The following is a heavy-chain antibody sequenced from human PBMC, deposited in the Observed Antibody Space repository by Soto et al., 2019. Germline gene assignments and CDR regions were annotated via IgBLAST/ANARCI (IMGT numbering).Heavy chain of an antibody. J-gene: IGHJ4*02. V-gene: IGHV3-15*01. CDR3: TKRYCSGGSCGYFDY. Sequence: GGSLRLSCAASGFTFSNAWMSWVRQAPGKGLEWVGRIKSKTDGGTTDYAAPVKGRFTIARDDSKNTLYLQMNSLKTEDTAVYYCTKRYCSGGSCGYFDYWGQGTLVTVSS. CDR1: GFTFSNAW. CDR2: IKSKTDGGTT. D-gene: IGHD2-15*01.